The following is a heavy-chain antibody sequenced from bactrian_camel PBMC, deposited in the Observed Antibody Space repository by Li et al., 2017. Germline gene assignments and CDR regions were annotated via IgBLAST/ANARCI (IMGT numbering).Heavy chain of an antibody. D-gene: IGHD1*01. Sequence: HVQLVESGGGSVQAGGSLRLSCAASGLTYSGYCMGWIRQAPGKEHEGVALIDSDGSATYADSVKGRFTISKDNAKNTVYLQMNTLKSEDTALYMCAITDCTGRPCYFKSDFTYRGQGTQVTVS. CDR1: GLTYSGYC. CDR2: IDSDGSA. V-gene: IGHV3S1*01. J-gene: IGHJ4*01. CDR3: AITDCTGRPCYFKSDFTY.